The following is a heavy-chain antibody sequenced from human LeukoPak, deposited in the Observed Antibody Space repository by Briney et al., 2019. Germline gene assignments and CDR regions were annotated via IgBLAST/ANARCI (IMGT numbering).Heavy chain of an antibody. D-gene: IGHD2-2*01. CDR2: ISSSSSYI. Sequence: GGSLRLSCAASGFTFSSYSMNWVRQAPGKGLEWVSSISSSSSYIYYADSVKGRFTISGDNAKNSLYLQMNSLRAEDTAVYYCARVVVVPAASYYYYYGMDVWGQGTTVTVSS. J-gene: IGHJ6*02. V-gene: IGHV3-21*01. CDR3: ARVVVVPAASYYYYYGMDV. CDR1: GFTFSSYS.